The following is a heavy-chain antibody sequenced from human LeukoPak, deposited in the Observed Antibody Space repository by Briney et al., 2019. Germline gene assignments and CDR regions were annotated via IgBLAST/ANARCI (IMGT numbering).Heavy chain of an antibody. J-gene: IGHJ4*02. CDR3: TTYGSGRKFDY. CDR2: IESKTDGGTT. D-gene: IGHD3-10*01. CDR1: GFTFSSYA. V-gene: IGHV3-15*04. Sequence: GGSLRLSCAASGFTFSSYAMSWVRQAPGKGLEWVGRIESKTDGGTTDYAAPVKGRFTISRDDSTNTLYLQMNSLKSEDTAVYYCTTYGSGRKFDYWGQGTLVTVSS.